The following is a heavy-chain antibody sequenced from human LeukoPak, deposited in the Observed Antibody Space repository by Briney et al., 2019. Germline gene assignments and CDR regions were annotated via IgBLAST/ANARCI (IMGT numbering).Heavy chain of an antibody. Sequence: GGSLRLSCAASGFTFSRYWMRWVRQAPGKGLVWVSRINSDGRSTNYADSVKGRFTISRDNAKNTLYLQMNSLRAEDTAVYYCARDLYTYYFDYWGQGTLVTVSS. D-gene: IGHD2-2*02. V-gene: IGHV3-74*01. CDR2: INSDGRST. CDR1: GFTFSRYW. J-gene: IGHJ4*02. CDR3: ARDLYTYYFDY.